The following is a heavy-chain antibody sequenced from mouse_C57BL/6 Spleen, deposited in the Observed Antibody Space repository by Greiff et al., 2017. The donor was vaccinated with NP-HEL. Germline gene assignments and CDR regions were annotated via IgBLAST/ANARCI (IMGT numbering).Heavy chain of an antibody. Sequence: EVKLMESGGGLVKPGGSLKLSCAASGFTFSDYGMHWVRQAPEKGLEWVAYISSGSSTIYYADTVKGRVTISRDNAKNTLCMQMTRLRSEDTAMYYCAKTVYYGNCVGAMDYWGKGTSVTVSS. CDR3: AKTVYYGNCVGAMDY. CDR1: GFTFSDYG. CDR2: ISSGSSTI. V-gene: IGHV5-17*01. D-gene: IGHD2-1*01. J-gene: IGHJ4*01.